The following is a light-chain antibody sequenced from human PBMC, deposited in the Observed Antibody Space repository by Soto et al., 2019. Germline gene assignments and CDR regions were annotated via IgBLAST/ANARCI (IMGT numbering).Light chain of an antibody. CDR3: QQYNSYSWT. Sequence: DIQMTQSPSTLSASVGDRVGITCRASQSISSSLAWYQQKPGKAPKLLIYKASSLESGVPSRFSGSGSGTEFTLTISSLQPDDFAAYYCQQYNSYSWTFGQGTKVDIK. J-gene: IGKJ1*01. V-gene: IGKV1-5*03. CDR1: QSISSS. CDR2: KAS.